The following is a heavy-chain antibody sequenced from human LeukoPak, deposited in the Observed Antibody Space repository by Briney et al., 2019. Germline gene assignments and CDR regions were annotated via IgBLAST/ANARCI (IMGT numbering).Heavy chain of an antibody. CDR1: GFTFSSDW. Sequence: PGGSLRLSCVASGFTFSSDWMHWVRQAPGKGLVWVSRISTDGSSTYSADSVKGRFTISRDNTKNTLYLQMNSLRAEDTAVYYCARGRAPSYGYFDYWGQGTLVTVSS. CDR2: ISTDGSST. V-gene: IGHV3-74*01. J-gene: IGHJ4*02. CDR3: ARGRAPSYGYFDY. D-gene: IGHD3-16*01.